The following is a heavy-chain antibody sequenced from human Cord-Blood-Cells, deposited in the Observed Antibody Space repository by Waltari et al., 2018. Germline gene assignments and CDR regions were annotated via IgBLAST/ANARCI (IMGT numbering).Heavy chain of an antibody. CDR2: ISYDGSNK. CDR3: ARDEITMVRGVMGY. V-gene: IGHV3-30*04. J-gene: IGHJ4*02. D-gene: IGHD3-10*01. CDR1: GFTFRSYA. Sequence: QVQLVESGGGVVQPGRSLRLSCAASGFTFRSYAMHWVGQAPGKGLEWVAVISYDGSNKYYADSVKGRFTISRDNSKNTLYLQMNSLRAEDTAVYYCARDEITMVRGVMGYWGQGTLVTVSS.